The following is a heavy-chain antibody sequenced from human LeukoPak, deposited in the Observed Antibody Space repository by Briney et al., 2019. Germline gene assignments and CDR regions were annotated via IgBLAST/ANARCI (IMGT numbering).Heavy chain of an antibody. D-gene: IGHD2-2*01. Sequence: EASVKLSCKGSDYTFTSYGISWVPHAPGQGLEWMGWITAYNGNTNYAQKPQGRVTMSTDTSTSTAYMELRSLGSYDPAGYYCAREGYCNNTHCDKPFDYWGQGTLVTVSS. CDR2: ITAYNGNT. CDR3: AREGYCNNTHCDKPFDY. CDR1: DYTFTSYG. V-gene: IGHV1-18*01. J-gene: IGHJ4*02.